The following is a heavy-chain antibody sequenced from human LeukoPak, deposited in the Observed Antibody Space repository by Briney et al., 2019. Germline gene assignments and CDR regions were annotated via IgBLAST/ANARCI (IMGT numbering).Heavy chain of an antibody. CDR3: AKVGGMATMGAFDI. D-gene: IGHD5-12*01. J-gene: IGHJ3*02. CDR2: ISGSGDST. V-gene: IGHV3-23*01. Sequence: GGSLRLSCAASGFTFSSYAMSWVRQAPGKGLEWVSGISGSGDSTYYADSVKGRFTISRDNSKNTLYLQMNSLRAEDTAVYYCAKVGGMATMGAFDIWGQGTMVTVSS. CDR1: GFTFSSYA.